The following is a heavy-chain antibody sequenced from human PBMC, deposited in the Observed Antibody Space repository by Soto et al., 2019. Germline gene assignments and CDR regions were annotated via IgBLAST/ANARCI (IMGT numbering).Heavy chain of an antibody. V-gene: IGHV3-21*01. CDR2: ISSSSSYI. CDR3: ARAGRLTGDPGERGEDAFDI. Sequence: GGSLRLSCAASGFTFSSYSMNWVRQAPGKGLEWVSSISSSSSYIYYADSVKGRFTISRDNAKNSLYLQMNSLRAEDTAVYYCARAGRLTGDPGERGEDAFDIWGQGTMVTVSS. CDR1: GFTFSSYS. J-gene: IGHJ3*02. D-gene: IGHD7-27*01.